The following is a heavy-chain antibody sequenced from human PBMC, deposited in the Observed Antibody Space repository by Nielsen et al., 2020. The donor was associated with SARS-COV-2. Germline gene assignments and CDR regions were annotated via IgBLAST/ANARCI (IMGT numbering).Heavy chain of an antibody. CDR2: IKQDGSEK. CDR1: GFTFDDYA. J-gene: IGHJ4*02. D-gene: IGHD2-2*02. Sequence: GESLKISCAASGFTFDDYAMHWVRQAQGKGLEWVANIKQDGSEKYYVDSVKGRFTISRDNAKNSLYLQMNSLRAEDTAVFYCARGGYCSSSSCYTVAPFDHWGQGTLVTVSS. CDR3: ARGGYCSSSSCYTVAPFDH. V-gene: IGHV3-7*01.